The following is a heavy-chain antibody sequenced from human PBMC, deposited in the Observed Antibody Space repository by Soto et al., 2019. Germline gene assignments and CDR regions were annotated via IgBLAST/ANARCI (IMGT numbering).Heavy chain of an antibody. J-gene: IGHJ4*02. D-gene: IGHD5-18*01. CDR2: IFYTGST. CDR1: GGTINSGDYF. Sequence: SSETLSLPCSVSGGTINSGDYFWSWIRQPPGKGLEWIGSIFYTGSTYYSPSLKSRASMSMDTSKNLFSLRLRSLTAADTAVYFCARGSLGSGYSYGLGYWGQGTLVTLSS. V-gene: IGHV4-30-4*01. CDR3: ARGSLGSGYSYGLGY.